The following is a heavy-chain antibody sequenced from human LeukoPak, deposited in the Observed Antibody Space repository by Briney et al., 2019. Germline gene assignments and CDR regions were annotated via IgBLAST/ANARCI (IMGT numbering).Heavy chain of an antibody. V-gene: IGHV4-4*02. D-gene: IGHD3-10*01. J-gene: IGHJ4*02. CDR2: IYHSGST. CDR3: AGHGGLLWFGETGGFDY. Sequence: PSGTLSLTCAVSGGSISSSNWWSWVRQPPGKGLVWIGEIYHSGSTNYNPSLKSRVTISVDKSKNQFSLKLSSVTAADTAVYYCAGHGGLLWFGETGGFDYWGQGTLVTVSS. CDR1: GGSISSSNW.